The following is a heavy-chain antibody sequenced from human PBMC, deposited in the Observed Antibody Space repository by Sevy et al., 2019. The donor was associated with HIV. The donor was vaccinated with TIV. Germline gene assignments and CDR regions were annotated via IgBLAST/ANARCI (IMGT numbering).Heavy chain of an antibody. V-gene: IGHV1-18*01. J-gene: IGHJ4*02. CDR3: AGIGSSGYFDY. CDR2: ISGYNGNT. Sequence: ASVKVSCKASGYTFTSYGISWVRQAPGQGLEWVGWISGYNGNTNYAQKLQGRVTMTTDTSTSTAYMELRNLGSDDQAVYYCAGIGSSGYFDYWGQGTLVTVSS. D-gene: IGHD3-22*01. CDR1: GYTFTSYG.